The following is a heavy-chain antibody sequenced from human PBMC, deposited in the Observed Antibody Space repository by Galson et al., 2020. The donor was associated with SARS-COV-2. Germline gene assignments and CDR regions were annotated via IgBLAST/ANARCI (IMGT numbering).Heavy chain of an antibody. J-gene: IGHJ4*02. CDR1: GGSISSYY. CDR2: IYTSGST. D-gene: IGHD3-22*01. V-gene: IGHV4-4*07. CDR3: AREGGYYYDSSGYYYQGLDFDY. Sequence: ASETLSLTCTVSGGSISSYYWSWIRQPAGKGLEWIGRIYTSGSTNYNPSLKSRVTMSVDTSKNQFSLKLSSVTAADTAVYYCAREGGYYYDSSGYYYQGLDFDYWGQGTLVTVSS.